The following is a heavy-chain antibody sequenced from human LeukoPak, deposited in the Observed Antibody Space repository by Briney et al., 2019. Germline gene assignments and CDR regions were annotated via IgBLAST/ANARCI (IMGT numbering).Heavy chain of an antibody. Sequence: GGSLRLSCAASGFTFSSYWMHWVRQAPGKGPVWVSRINSDGSSTSYADSVKGRFTISRDNAKNTLYLQVNSLRAEDTAVYYCARRYCSGGSCYGAFDYWGQGTLVTVSS. CDR1: GFTFSSYW. J-gene: IGHJ4*02. V-gene: IGHV3-74*01. D-gene: IGHD2-15*01. CDR2: INSDGSST. CDR3: ARRYCSGGSCYGAFDY.